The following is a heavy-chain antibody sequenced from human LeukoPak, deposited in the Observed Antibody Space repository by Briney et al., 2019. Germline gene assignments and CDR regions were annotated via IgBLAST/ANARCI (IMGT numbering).Heavy chain of an antibody. CDR3: ARDHIVVVPAARGDY. Sequence: ASVKVSCKASGYTFTSYGISWVRQAPGQGLEWMGWISAYNGNTNYAQKLQGRVTMTTDTSTSTAYMEPRSLRSDDTAVYYCARDHIVVVPAARGDYWGQGTLVTVSS. J-gene: IGHJ4*02. CDR1: GYTFTSYG. D-gene: IGHD2-2*01. CDR2: ISAYNGNT. V-gene: IGHV1-18*01.